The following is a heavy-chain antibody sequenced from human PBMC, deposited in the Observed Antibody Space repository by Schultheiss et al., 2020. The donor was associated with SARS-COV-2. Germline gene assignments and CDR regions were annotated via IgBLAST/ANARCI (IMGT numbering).Heavy chain of an antibody. J-gene: IGHJ4*02. D-gene: IGHD2-2*01. Sequence: SETLSLTCTVSGGSISSYYWSWIRQPPGKGLEWIGYIYYSGSTNYNPSLKSRVTMSLDTSKNHFSLKLSSVTAADTAVYYCARSGGGSIVVVPYFDSWGQGTLVTVSS. CDR2: IYYSGST. V-gene: IGHV4-59*12. CDR3: ARSGGGSIVVVPYFDS. CDR1: GGSISSYY.